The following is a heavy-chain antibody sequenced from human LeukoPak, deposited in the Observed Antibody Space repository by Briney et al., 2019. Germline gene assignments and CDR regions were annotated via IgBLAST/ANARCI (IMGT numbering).Heavy chain of an antibody. D-gene: IGHD3-10*01. V-gene: IGHV1-18*01. CDR2: ISAYNGNT. CDR3: ARDQGPPLLWFGELLYGPHYYYGMDV. Sequence: GASVKVSCKASGYTFTSYGISWARQAPGQGLEWMGWISAYNGNTNYAQKLQGRVTMTTDTSTSTAYMELRSLRSDDTAVYYCARDQGPPLLWFGELLYGPHYYYGMDVWGQGTTVTVSS. J-gene: IGHJ6*02. CDR1: GYTFTSYG.